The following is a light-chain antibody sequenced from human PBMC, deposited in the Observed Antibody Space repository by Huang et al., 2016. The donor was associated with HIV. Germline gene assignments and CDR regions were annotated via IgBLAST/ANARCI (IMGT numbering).Light chain of an antibody. CDR1: QGIGNS. CDR2: EAS. CDR3: QQYHEWPRT. V-gene: IGKV3-15*01. Sequence: ERVLTQSPGTLSVSPGERATLSCRTSQGIGNSLAWYQLRPGQAPRLLISEASIRASNIPARFSGGGSEIDFTLTISGLQSEDSAIYYCQQYHEWPRTFGQGTKVEIK. J-gene: IGKJ2*01.